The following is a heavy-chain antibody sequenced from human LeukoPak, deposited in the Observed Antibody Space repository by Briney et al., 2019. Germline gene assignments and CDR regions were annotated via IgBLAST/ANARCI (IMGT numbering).Heavy chain of an antibody. CDR3: ARGSRGAAGHNWFDP. CDR1: GYTFTSYD. J-gene: IGHJ5*02. Sequence: ASVKVSCKASGYTFTSYDINWVRQATGQGLEWMGWLNPNSGNTGYAQKFQGRVTMTRNTSISTAYMELSSLRSEDTAVYYCARGSRGAAGHNWFDPWGQGTLVTVSS. D-gene: IGHD6-13*01. CDR2: LNPNSGNT. V-gene: IGHV1-8*01.